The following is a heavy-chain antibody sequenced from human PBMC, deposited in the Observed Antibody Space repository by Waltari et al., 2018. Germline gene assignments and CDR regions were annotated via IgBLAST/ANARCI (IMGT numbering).Heavy chain of an antibody. J-gene: IGHJ4*02. CDR3: ARHAAAAGPYYFDY. CDR2: IYYSGST. Sequence: QLQLQESGPGLVKPSETLSLTCTVSGGSISSSSYYWGWIRQPPGKGLEWIGSIYYSGSTYYNPSLKRRVTISVDTSKNQFSLKLSSVTAADTAVYYCARHAAAAGPYYFDYWGQGTLVTVSS. V-gene: IGHV4-39*01. D-gene: IGHD6-13*01. CDR1: GGSISSSSYY.